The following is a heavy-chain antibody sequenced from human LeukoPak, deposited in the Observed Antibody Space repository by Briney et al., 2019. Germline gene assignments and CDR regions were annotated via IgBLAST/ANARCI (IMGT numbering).Heavy chain of an antibody. J-gene: IGHJ4*02. Sequence: PSETLSLTCTVSGGSISSYYWSWIRQPPGKGLEWIGYIYYSGSTNYNPSLKSRVTISVDTSKNQFSLKLSPVTAADTAVYYCARLSVGYCSSTSCYFTSFSGLNPVFDYWGQGTLVTVSS. CDR3: ARLSVGYCSSTSCYFTSFSGLNPVFDY. V-gene: IGHV4-59*08. CDR2: IYYSGST. CDR1: GGSISSYY. D-gene: IGHD2-2*01.